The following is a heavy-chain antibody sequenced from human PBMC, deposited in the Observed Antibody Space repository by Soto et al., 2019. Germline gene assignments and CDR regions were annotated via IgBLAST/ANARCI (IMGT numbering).Heavy chain of an antibody. D-gene: IGHD3-3*01. CDR2: VYYGGNT. Sequence: QLQLQESGPGRVRPSETLSLSCSVSGGSIGSDRYYWGWGRQPPGKGLEWVGSVYYGGNTYTNPSLKSRVSISVDTSENQFSRRLSSVTAADTAVYYCVSSVDVWSGLSGITYYFDYWGRGSLVTVAS. CDR1: GGSIGSDRYY. J-gene: IGHJ4*02. CDR3: VSSVDVWSGLSGITYYFDY. V-gene: IGHV4-39*01.